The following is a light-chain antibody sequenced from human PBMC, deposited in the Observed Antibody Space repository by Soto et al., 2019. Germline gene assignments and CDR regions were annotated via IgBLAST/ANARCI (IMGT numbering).Light chain of an antibody. V-gene: IGLV2-14*03. CDR2: DVS. CDR3: SSYSGSSTLVV. CDR1: SSDVGGYEY. J-gene: IGLJ2*01. Sequence: QSALTQPASVSGSPGQSITISCTGTSSDVGGYEYVSWYQQHPGKAPKLMFYDVSNRPSGVSSRFSGSKSGNTASLTISELQADDEADYYCSSYSGSSTLVVFGGGTQLTVL.